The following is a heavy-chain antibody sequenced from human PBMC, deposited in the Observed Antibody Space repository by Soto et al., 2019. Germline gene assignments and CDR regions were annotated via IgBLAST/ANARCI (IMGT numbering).Heavy chain of an antibody. CDR2: IVVGSGNT. CDR3: AAGYYGSGSRHYYYYGMDV. CDR1: GFTFTSSA. Sequence: SVKVSCKASGFTFTSSAMQWVRQARGQRLEWIGWIVVGSGNTNYAQRFQERVTITRDMSTSTAYMELSSLRSEDTAVYYCAAGYYGSGSRHYYYYGMDVWGQGTTVTVS. V-gene: IGHV1-58*02. J-gene: IGHJ6*02. D-gene: IGHD3-10*01.